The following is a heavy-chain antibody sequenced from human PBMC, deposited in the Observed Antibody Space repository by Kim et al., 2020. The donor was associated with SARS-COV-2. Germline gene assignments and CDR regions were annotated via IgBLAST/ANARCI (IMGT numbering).Heavy chain of an antibody. J-gene: IGHJ4*02. CDR2: IDTTGSSI. V-gene: IGHV3-48*03. CDR3: ARDQTGNLDY. Sequence: GGSLRLSCAASGFTFSNYEMNWVRQAPGKGLEWVSYIDTTGSSIYYADSVKVRFTTSRDNARNTMSLQMNSLSAEDTAVYYCARDQTGNLDYWGQGTLVTVSS. CDR1: GFTFSNYE.